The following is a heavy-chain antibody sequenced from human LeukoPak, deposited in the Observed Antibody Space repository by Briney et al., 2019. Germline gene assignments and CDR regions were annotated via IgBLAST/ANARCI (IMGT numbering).Heavy chain of an antibody. CDR3: AKSTTFYYYYYMDV. CDR1: GFTFSSYS. Sequence: PGGSLRLSCAASGFTFSSYSMNWVRQAPGKGLEWVSYISSSSSTIYYADSVKGRFTISRDNAKNSLYLQMNSLRAEDTAAYYCAKSTTFYYYYYMDVWGKGTTVTVSS. V-gene: IGHV3-48*01. CDR2: ISSSSSTI. J-gene: IGHJ6*03. D-gene: IGHD1-14*01.